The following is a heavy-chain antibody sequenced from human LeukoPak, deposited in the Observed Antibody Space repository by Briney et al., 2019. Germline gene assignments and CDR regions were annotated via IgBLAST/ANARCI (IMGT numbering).Heavy chain of an antibody. D-gene: IGHD5-18*01. V-gene: IGHV4-59*01. CDR3: ARETLDTAMVTVFDY. Sequence: SETLSLTCTVSGGSISSYYWSWIRQPPGKGLEWIGYIYYSGSTNYNPSLKSRVTISVDTSKNQFSLKLSSVTAADTAVYYCARETLDTAMVTVFDYWGQGTLVTVSS. CDR1: GGSISSYY. J-gene: IGHJ4*02. CDR2: IYYSGST.